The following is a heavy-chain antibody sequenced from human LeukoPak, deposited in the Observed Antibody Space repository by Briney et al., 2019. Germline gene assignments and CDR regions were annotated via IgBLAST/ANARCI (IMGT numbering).Heavy chain of an antibody. J-gene: IGHJ4*02. V-gene: IGHV1-2*02. D-gene: IGHD6-19*01. CDR3: ARWSSSGCPDY. CDR1: GGTFSSYA. CDR2: IIPNSGGT. Sequence: ASVKVSCRASGGTFSSYAISWVRQAPGQGLEWMGGIIPNSGGTNYAQKFQGRVTMTRDTSISTAYMELSRLRSDDTAVYYCARWSSSGCPDYWGQGTLVTVSS.